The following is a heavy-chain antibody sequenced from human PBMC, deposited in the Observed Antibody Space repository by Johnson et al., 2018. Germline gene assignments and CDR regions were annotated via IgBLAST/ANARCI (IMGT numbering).Heavy chain of an antibody. CDR1: GFTVSTSY. D-gene: IGHD3-10*01. Sequence: VQLVESGGALVQXGGSXRLXCAASGFTVSTSYMSWVRQAPGKGLEWVSVIYNGDSPYYVDSVKGRFTISRDTAKNSLYLQMNSLRAEDTAVYYCARHPRDLRYDYYYMDVWGKGTTVTVSS. CDR3: ARHPRDLRYDYYYMDV. J-gene: IGHJ6*03. CDR2: IYNGDSP. V-gene: IGHV3-66*04.